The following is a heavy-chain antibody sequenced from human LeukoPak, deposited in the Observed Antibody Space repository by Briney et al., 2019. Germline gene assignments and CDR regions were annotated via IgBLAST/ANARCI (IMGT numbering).Heavy chain of an antibody. Sequence: PSETLSLTCTVSGGSISSSSYYWGWIRQPPGKGLEWIGSIYYSGSTYYNPSLKSRVTISVDKSKNQFSLKLSSVTAADTAVYYCASYVIYDSSGDPWADAFDIWGQGTMVTVSS. D-gene: IGHD3-22*01. J-gene: IGHJ3*02. V-gene: IGHV4-39*07. CDR1: GGSISSSSYY. CDR3: ASYVIYDSSGDPWADAFDI. CDR2: IYYSGST.